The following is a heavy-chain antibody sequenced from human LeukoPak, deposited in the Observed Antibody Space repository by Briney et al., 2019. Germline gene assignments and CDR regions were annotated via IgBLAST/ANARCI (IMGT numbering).Heavy chain of an antibody. D-gene: IGHD6-19*01. CDR3: ARSKSVAGSFDY. CDR2: IIPILGIA. CDR1: GGTFISYT. J-gene: IGHJ4*02. V-gene: IGHV1-69*02. Sequence: GASVKVSCKASGGTFISYTISWVRQAPGQGLEWMGRIIPILGIANYAQKFQGRVTITADKSTSTAYMELSSLRSEDTAVYYCARSKSVAGSFDYWGQGTLVTVSS.